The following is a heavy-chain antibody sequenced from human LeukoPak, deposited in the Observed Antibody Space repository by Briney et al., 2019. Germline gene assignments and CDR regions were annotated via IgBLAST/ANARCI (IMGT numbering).Heavy chain of an antibody. D-gene: IGHD3-22*01. CDR2: ISGSGGST. J-gene: IGHJ4*02. V-gene: IGHV3-23*01. CDR1: GFTFSNYA. CDR3: ATSADSSGND. Sequence: GGSLRLSCAASGFTFSNYAMSWVRQAPGEGLEWVSAISGSGGSTFYVGSVKGRFTISRDNSKNTLFLQMNSLRAEDTAVYYCATSADSSGNDWGQGTLVTVSS.